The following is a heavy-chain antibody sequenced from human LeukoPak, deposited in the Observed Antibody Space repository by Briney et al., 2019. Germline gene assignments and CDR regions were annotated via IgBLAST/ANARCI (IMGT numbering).Heavy chain of an antibody. J-gene: IGHJ2*01. V-gene: IGHV1-8*01. CDR1: GYTFTSYD. CDR3: ARVGLRRGGWYFDL. Sequence: GASVKVSCKASGYTFTSYDINWVRQATGQGLEWMGWMNPNSGNTGYAPKFQGRVTMTRNTSISTAYMELSSLRSEDTAVYYCARVGLRRGGWYFDLWGRGTLVTVSS. D-gene: IGHD5-12*01. CDR2: MNPNSGNT.